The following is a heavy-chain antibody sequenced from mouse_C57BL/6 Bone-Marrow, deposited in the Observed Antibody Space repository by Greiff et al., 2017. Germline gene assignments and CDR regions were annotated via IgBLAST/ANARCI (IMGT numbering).Heavy chain of an antibody. CDR2: ISSGGDYI. J-gene: IGHJ4*01. Sequence: EVKLVESGEGLVKPGGSLKLSCAASGFTFSSYAMSWVRQTPEKRLEWVAYISSGGDYIYYADTVKGRFTISRDNARNTLYLQMSSLKSDDTAMYYCTRPYVHYAMDYWGQGTSVTVSS. D-gene: IGHD2-14*01. CDR3: TRPYVHYAMDY. CDR1: GFTFSSYA. V-gene: IGHV5-9-1*02.